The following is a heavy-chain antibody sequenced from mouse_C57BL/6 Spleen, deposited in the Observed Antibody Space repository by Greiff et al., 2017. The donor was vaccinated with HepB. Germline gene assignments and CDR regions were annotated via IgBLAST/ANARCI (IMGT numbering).Heavy chain of an antibody. D-gene: IGHD2-5*01. J-gene: IGHJ1*03. Sequence: VQLQQSGPELVKPGASVKISCKASGYAFSSSWMNWVKQRPGKGLEWIGRIYPGDGDTNYNGKFKGKATLTADKSSSTAYMQLSSLTSEDSAVYFCARGDYSNPYWYFDVWGTGTTVTVSS. CDR3: ARGDYSNPYWYFDV. CDR2: IYPGDGDT. CDR1: GYAFSSSW. V-gene: IGHV1-82*01.